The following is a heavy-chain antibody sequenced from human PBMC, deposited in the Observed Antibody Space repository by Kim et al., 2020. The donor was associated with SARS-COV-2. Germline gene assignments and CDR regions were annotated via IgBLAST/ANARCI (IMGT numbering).Heavy chain of an antibody. D-gene: IGHD4-4*01. CDR2: INHSGST. CDR3: ANLYSNYDDY. J-gene: IGHJ4*02. Sequence: SETLSLTCAVYGGSFSGYYWSWIRQPPGKGLEWIGEINHSGSTNYNPSLKSRVTISVDTSKNQFSLKLSSVTAADTAVYYCANLYSNYDDYWGQGTLVTVSS. CDR1: GGSFSGYY. V-gene: IGHV4-34*01.